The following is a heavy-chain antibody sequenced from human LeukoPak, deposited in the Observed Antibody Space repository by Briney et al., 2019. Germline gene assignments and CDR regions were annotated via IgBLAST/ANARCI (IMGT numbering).Heavy chain of an antibody. CDR2: TYYRSTWYN. J-gene: IGHJ5*02. CDR1: GDSVSSNSVT. CDR3: ARRLTQYDCFDR. V-gene: IGHV6-1*01. D-gene: IGHD2-2*01. Sequence: SPTLSLTFAFSGDSVSSNSVTWNWLRQSPSRGLEWLGRTYYRSTWYNDYAVSVRGRITVNPDTPKNQFSLHLNSVTPEDTAVYYCARRLTQYDCFDRWGQGILVTVSS.